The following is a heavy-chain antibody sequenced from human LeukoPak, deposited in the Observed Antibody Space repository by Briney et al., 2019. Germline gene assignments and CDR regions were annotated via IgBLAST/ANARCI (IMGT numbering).Heavy chain of an antibody. D-gene: IGHD3-16*01. CDR1: GGSISSGSYY. CDR3: ARDLIKGARFDP. CDR2: IYTSGST. Sequence: PSETLSLTCTVPGGSISSGSYYWSWIRQPAGKGLEWIGRIYTSGSTNYNPSLKSRVTISVDTSKNQFSLKLSSVTAADTAVYYCARDLIKGARFDPWGQGTLVTVSS. J-gene: IGHJ5*02. V-gene: IGHV4-61*02.